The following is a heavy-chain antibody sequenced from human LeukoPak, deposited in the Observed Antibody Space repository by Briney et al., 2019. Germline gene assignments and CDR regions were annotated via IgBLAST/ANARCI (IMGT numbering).Heavy chain of an antibody. Sequence: PGGSLRLSCAASGFTFSTFAMLWVRQPRGKGLEWVSSIFPSGGEIHYADSVKGRFTISRDNSKNTLYLQMNSLRAEDTAVHYCAKESENYDSPGSTFDFWGQGTLVTVSS. D-gene: IGHD3-22*01. CDR1: GFTFSTFA. CDR3: AKESENYDSPGSTFDF. CDR2: IFPSGGEI. V-gene: IGHV3-23*01. J-gene: IGHJ4*02.